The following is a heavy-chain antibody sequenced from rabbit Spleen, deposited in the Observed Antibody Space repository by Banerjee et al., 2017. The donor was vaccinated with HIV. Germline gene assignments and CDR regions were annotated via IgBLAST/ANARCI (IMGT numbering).Heavy chain of an antibody. CDR2: IGASTGNT. Sequence: EQLEESGGGLVQPEGSLTLTCTASGFSFSSGYYMCWVRQAPGKGLEWIGCIGASTGNTYYATWASGRFTISRTSSTTVTLRMTSLTAADRATYFCARDLVGVIGWNFYLWGQGTLVTVS. CDR1: GFSFSSGYY. J-gene: IGHJ4*01. V-gene: IGHV1S45*01. CDR3: ARDLVGVIGWNFYL. D-gene: IGHD1-1*01.